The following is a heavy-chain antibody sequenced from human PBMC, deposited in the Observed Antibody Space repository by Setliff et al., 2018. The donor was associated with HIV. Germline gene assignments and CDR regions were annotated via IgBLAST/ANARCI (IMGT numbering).Heavy chain of an antibody. Sequence: ASVKVSCKASGYDFTAYAISWVRQAPGQGLEWMGRIGGDNANIKFAQSFQGKVTMTTDTSTNTAYLELTSLRSDDTAVYYCARYAASGTGWFDPWGQGTQVTVSS. CDR1: GYDFTAYA. CDR3: ARYAASGTGWFDP. D-gene: IGHD2-8*02. V-gene: IGHV1-18*01. CDR2: IGGDNANI. J-gene: IGHJ5*02.